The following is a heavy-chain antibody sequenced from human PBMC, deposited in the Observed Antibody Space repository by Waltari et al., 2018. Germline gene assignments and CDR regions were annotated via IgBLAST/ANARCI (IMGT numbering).Heavy chain of an antibody. CDR2: IYTSGST. CDR1: GGSISSYY. V-gene: IGHV4-4*07. CDR3: ARGSGSYYYYYMDV. D-gene: IGHD1-26*01. Sequence: GGSISSYYWSWIRQPAGKGLEWIGRIYTSGSTNYNPSLKSRVTMSVDTSKNQFSLKLSSVTAADTAVYYCARGSGSYYYYYMDVWGKGTTVTVSS. J-gene: IGHJ6*03.